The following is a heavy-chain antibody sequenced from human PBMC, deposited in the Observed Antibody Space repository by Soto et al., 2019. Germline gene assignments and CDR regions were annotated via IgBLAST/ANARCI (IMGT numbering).Heavy chain of an antibody. Sequence: ASETLSLTCAVSGGSISSGGYSWSWIRQPPGKGLEWIGYIYHSGSPYYNPSLKCRVTISVDRSKNQFSLKLSSVTAADTAVYYCARVPGPWGQGTLVTVS. CDR3: ARVPGP. J-gene: IGHJ5*02. V-gene: IGHV4-30-2*01. CDR2: IYHSGSP. CDR1: GGSISSGGYS.